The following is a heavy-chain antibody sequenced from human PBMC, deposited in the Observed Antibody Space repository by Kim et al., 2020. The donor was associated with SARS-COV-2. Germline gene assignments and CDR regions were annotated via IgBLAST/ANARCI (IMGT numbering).Heavy chain of an antibody. CDR1: GYTLTELS. Sequence: ASVKVSCKVSGYTLTELSMHWVRQAPGKGLEWMGGFDPEDGETIYAQKFQGRVTMTEDTSTDTAYMELSSLRSEDTAVYYCATDFGITMVRGQRRTVDYWGQGTLVTVSS. V-gene: IGHV1-24*01. J-gene: IGHJ4*02. CDR3: ATDFGITMVRGQRRTVDY. CDR2: FDPEDGET. D-gene: IGHD3-10*01.